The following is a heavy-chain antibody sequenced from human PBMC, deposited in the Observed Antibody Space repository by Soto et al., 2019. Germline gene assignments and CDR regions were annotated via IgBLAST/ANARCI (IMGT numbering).Heavy chain of an antibody. CDR3: TRGTDYTQIASYHYGMDV. CDR2: AYYSGST. CDR1: GKSVSTFY. V-gene: IGHV4-59*02. Sequence: SETLSLTCTVSGKSVSTFYWSWIRQPPGKGLEWIGHAYYSGSTNYDPSLKSRVTISVDMSKNQVSLRLTSVTAADTAVYYCTRGTDYTQIASYHYGMDVWGQGTSVTVSS. J-gene: IGHJ6*02. D-gene: IGHD4-4*01.